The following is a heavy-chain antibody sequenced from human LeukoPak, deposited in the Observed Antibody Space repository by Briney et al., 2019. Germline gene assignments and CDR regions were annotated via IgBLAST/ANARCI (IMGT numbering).Heavy chain of an antibody. D-gene: IGHD6-19*01. Sequence: GGSLRLSCAAPGFTFSSYWMSWVRQAPGKGLEWVANIKQDGSEKYYVDSVKGRFTISRDNAKNSLYLQMNSLRAEDTAVYYCAKDPIAVAGRDAFDIWGQGTMVTVSS. J-gene: IGHJ3*02. V-gene: IGHV3-7*03. CDR1: GFTFSSYW. CDR2: IKQDGSEK. CDR3: AKDPIAVAGRDAFDI.